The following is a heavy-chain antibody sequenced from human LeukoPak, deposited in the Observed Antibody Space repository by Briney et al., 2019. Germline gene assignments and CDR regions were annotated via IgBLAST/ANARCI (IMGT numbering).Heavy chain of an antibody. CDR3: AKARSWIQLWLDLFDY. CDR2: IRVSDGAR. D-gene: IGHD5-18*01. CDR1: GFNFPTYA. J-gene: IGHJ4*02. V-gene: IGHV3-23*01. Sequence: GGSLRLSCAASGFNFPTYAMQWVRQAPGKGLEWVSSIRVSDGARFYADSVKGRFTISRDNSKNTLYLQMNSLRAEDTAVYYCAKARSWIQLWLDLFDYWGQGTLVTVSS.